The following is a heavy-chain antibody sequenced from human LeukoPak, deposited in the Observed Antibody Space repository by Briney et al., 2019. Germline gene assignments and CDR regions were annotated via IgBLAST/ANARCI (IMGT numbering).Heavy chain of an antibody. CDR3: ARDAPYSSGWYGDGFDY. Sequence: GGSLRLSCAASGFAFDDYAMSWVRQVPGKGLEWVSGINWNGGSTGYADSVKGRFTISRDNAKNSLYLQMNSLRAEDTALYYCARDAPYSSGWYGDGFDYWGQGTLVTVSS. J-gene: IGHJ4*02. CDR1: GFAFDDYA. V-gene: IGHV3-20*04. D-gene: IGHD6-19*01. CDR2: INWNGGST.